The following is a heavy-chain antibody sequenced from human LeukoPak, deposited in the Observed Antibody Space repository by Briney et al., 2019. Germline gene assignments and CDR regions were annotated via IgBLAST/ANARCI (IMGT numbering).Heavy chain of an antibody. V-gene: IGHV3-7*01. CDR1: GFTFSSYW. CDR2: IKQDGSEK. D-gene: IGHD4-17*01. J-gene: IGHJ4*02. CDR3: ARHYYDYGDYGDY. Sequence: PGGSLRLSCAASGFTFSSYWMSWVRQAPGKGLEWVANIKQDGSEKYYVDSVKGRFTISRDNAKNSLYLQMNSLRAEDTAVYYCARHYYDYGDYGDYWGQGTLVTVSS.